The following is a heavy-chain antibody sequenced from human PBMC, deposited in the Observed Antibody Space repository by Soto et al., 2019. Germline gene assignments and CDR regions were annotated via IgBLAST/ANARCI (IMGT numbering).Heavy chain of an antibody. Sequence: SETLSLTCTVSGGSISSSSYYWGWIRQPPGKGLEWIGSIYYSGSTYYNPSLKSRVTISVDTSKNQFSLKLSSVTAADTAVYYCARAYCSSTSCYIRTMGWFDPWGQGTLVTVS. V-gene: IGHV4-39*01. D-gene: IGHD2-2*02. CDR2: IYYSGST. CDR3: ARAYCSSTSCYIRTMGWFDP. CDR1: GGSISSSSYY. J-gene: IGHJ5*02.